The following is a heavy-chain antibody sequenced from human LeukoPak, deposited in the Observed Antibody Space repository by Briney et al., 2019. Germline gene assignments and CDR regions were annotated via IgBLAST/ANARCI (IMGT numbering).Heavy chain of an antibody. V-gene: IGHV1-69*04. Sequence: SVKVSCKASGGTFSSYAIIWVRQAPGQGLEWMGRIIPILGIANYAQKFQGRVTITADKSASTAYMELSSPRSEDTAVYYCARDNGESGYYSLDYYYYYGMDVWGQGTTVTVSS. D-gene: IGHD3-3*01. J-gene: IGHJ6*02. CDR1: GGTFSSYA. CDR3: ARDNGESGYYSLDYYYYYGMDV. CDR2: IIPILGIA.